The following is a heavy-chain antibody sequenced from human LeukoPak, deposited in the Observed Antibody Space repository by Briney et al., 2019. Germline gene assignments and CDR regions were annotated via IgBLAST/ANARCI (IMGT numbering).Heavy chain of an antibody. J-gene: IGHJ3*02. CDR2: IYCDDDK. CDR3: AHKGGGWEVIPGSFDI. V-gene: IGHV2-5*02. D-gene: IGHD1-26*01. CDR1: GFSLSTSEVA. Sequence: SGPTLVKPTQTLTLTCTFSGFSLSTSEVAVGWIRQPPGKALEWLALIYCDDDKRYSPSLMSILTITKDTSKNQVVLTITNMDPVDTATYSCAHKGGGWEVIPGSFDIWGQGTMVTVSS.